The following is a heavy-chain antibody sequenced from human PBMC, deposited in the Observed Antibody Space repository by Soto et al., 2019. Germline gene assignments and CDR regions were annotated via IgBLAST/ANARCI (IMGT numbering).Heavy chain of an antibody. D-gene: IGHD3-22*01. Sequence: QVQLVQSGAEVKKPGSSVKVSCKASGGTFSSYAISWVRQAPGQGLEWMGGIIPIFGTANYAQKFQGRVTITADESTSTAYMELSSLRSEDTVVYYCASTATNYYDSSGIDYWGQGTLVTVSS. CDR1: GGTFSSYA. CDR3: ASTATNYYDSSGIDY. V-gene: IGHV1-69*01. CDR2: IIPIFGTA. J-gene: IGHJ4*02.